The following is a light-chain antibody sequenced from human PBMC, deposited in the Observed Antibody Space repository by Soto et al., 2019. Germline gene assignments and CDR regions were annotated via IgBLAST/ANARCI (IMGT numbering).Light chain of an antibody. CDR1: QSVSNNY. CDR3: QQYGSSGT. J-gene: IGKJ1*01. Sequence: EIVLTQSPGTLSLSPGERATLSCGASQSVSNNYLAWYQQKPGPAPRLLIYGASNGATGIPDRFSGRGSGTDFTLTISRLEPEDFAVYYCQQYGSSGTFGQGTKVDIK. CDR2: GAS. V-gene: IGKV3-20*01.